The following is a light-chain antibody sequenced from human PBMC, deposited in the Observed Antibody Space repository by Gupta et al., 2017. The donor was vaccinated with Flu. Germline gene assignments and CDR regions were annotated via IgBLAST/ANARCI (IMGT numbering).Light chain of an antibody. Sequence: YVLTQAPSVPGAPGQTARITCGGNNIGNNRVHWYQPKPGPAPVLVVYDDTNRPSGIPERFAGSNSGNTATLTISRVETGDEADYFCQVSHRSSDKLVFGGGTKLTVL. J-gene: IGLJ2*01. CDR2: DDT. CDR1: NIGNNR. CDR3: QVSHRSSDKLV. V-gene: IGLV3-21*02.